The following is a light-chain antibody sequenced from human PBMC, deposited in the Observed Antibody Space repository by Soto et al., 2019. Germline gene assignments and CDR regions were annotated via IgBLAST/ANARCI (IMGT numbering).Light chain of an antibody. CDR3: QSYDSSLSGYV. CDR1: SSNIGAGYD. Sequence: QSALTQPPSVSGAPGQRVTISCTGSSSNIGAGYDVHWYQQLPGTAPKLLIYGNIIRPSGVPDRFSGSKSATSASLAITGLQAEDEADYYCQSYDSSLSGYVFGTGTKVTVL. J-gene: IGLJ1*01. CDR2: GNI. V-gene: IGLV1-40*01.